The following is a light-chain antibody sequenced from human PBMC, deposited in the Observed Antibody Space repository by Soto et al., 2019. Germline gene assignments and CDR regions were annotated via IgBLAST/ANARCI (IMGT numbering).Light chain of an antibody. V-gene: IGKV3-11*01. J-gene: IGKJ4*01. CDR3: QQHSNWLT. CDR2: DAS. Sequence: EIVLTQSPATLSLSPGERATLSCRASQSVSRYLAWYQQKPGQAPRLLIHDASNRATGIPARFSGSGSGTDFTLTISSLEPDDFAVYYCQQHSNWLTFGGGTKVEIK. CDR1: QSVSRY.